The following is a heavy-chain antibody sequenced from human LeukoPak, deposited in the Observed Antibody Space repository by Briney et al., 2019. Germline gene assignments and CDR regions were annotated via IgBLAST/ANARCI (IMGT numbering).Heavy chain of an antibody. D-gene: IGHD4-23*01. CDR3: ARLNYGGNLGY. V-gene: IGHV4-34*01. Sequence: SETLSLTCTVSGGSISGYYWSWIRQPPGKGLEWIGEINHSGSTNYNPSLKSRVTISVDTSKNQFSLKLSSVTAADTAVYYCARLNYGGNLGYWGEGTLVTVSS. CDR2: INHSGST. J-gene: IGHJ4*02. CDR1: GGSISGYY.